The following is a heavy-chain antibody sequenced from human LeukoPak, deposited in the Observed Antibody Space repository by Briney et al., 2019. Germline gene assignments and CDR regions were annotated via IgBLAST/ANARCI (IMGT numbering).Heavy chain of an antibody. J-gene: IGHJ6*02. V-gene: IGHV3-33*01. CDR2: IWYDGSKK. CDR1: GFTFSSYG. D-gene: IGHD6-6*01. Sequence: ARSLRLSCAASGFTFSSYGMHWVRQAPCKGLEWVAVIWYDGSKKYYADSVKGRFTISRDNSKNTLYLQMNSLRAEDTAVYYCARDRTSSSPTPLYYYYGMDVWGQGTTVTVSS. CDR3: ARDRTSSSPTPLYYYYGMDV.